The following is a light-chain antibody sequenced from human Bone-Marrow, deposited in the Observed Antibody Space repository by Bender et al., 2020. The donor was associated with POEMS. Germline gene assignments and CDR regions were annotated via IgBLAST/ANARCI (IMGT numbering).Light chain of an antibody. J-gene: IGLJ2*01. CDR1: SSDGGAYIY. CDR3: CSYAGSRFVE. Sequence: QSVLTQPPSVSGAPGQRVTISCTGLSSDGGAYIYVSWYQHHPGKVPTLLIYDVSHRPSGVSPRFSGSKSGNSASLTISGLQAEDEAVYYCCSYAGSRFVEFGGGTTLTVL. V-gene: IGLV2-14*03. CDR2: DVS.